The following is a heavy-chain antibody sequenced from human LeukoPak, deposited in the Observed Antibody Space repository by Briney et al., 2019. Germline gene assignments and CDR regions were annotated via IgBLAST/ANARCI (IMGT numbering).Heavy chain of an antibody. CDR3: ARDLAWGAFDY. CDR1: GFTFNNYN. D-gene: IGHD7-27*01. Sequence: GGSLRLSCAASGFTFNNYNMNWVRQAPGKALEWVSSITSSSTYIFYADSVKGRFTISRDDSENTLSLQMNSLRVEDTAIYYCARDLAWGAFDYWGQGTLVTVSS. J-gene: IGHJ4*02. CDR2: ITSSSTYI. V-gene: IGHV3-21*04.